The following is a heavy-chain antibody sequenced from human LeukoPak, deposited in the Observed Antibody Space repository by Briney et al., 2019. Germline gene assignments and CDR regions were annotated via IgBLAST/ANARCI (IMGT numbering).Heavy chain of an antibody. CDR2: ITPIFGIA. V-gene: IGHV1-69*04. D-gene: IGHD3-22*01. CDR1: GGTFSSYA. Sequence: SVKVSCKASGGTFSSYAISWVRQAPGQGLEWVGRITPIFGIANYAQKFQGRVTITADKSTSTAYMELSSLRSEDTAVYYCASDYYDSSGYLPKDYFDYWGQGTLVTVSS. J-gene: IGHJ4*02. CDR3: ASDYYDSSGYLPKDYFDY.